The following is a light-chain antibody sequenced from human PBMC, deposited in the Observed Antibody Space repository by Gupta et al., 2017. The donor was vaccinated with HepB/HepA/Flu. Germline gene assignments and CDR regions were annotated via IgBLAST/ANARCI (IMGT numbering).Light chain of an antibody. Sequence: QSALTQTASVSGSPGQSITISCIGTRSDVGAYNSISWYQQYPGKAPKLLIFDVNRRPSGVSNRFSGSKSANTASLTISGLPREEEADYYCRFDTTGTALIFGGGTKLTVL. J-gene: IGLJ2*01. V-gene: IGLV2-14*03. CDR2: DVN. CDR1: RSDVGAYNS. CDR3: RFDTTGTALI.